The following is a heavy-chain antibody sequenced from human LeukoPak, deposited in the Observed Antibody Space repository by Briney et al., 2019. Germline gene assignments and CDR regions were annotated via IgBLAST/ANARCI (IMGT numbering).Heavy chain of an antibody. CDR3: ARHQGFRIAAAGFAYYYYMDV. CDR2: INHSGST. Sequence: SETLSLTCAVYGGSFSGYYWSWIRQPPGKGLEWIGEINHSGSTNYNPSLKSRATISVDTSKNQFSLKLSSVTAADTAVYYCARHQGFRIAAAGFAYYYYMDVWGKGTTVTISS. D-gene: IGHD6-13*01. J-gene: IGHJ6*03. CDR1: GGSFSGYY. V-gene: IGHV4-34*01.